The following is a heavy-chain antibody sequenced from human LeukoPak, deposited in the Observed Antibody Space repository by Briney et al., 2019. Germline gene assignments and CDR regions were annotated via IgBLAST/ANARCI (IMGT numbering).Heavy chain of an antibody. CDR1: GVSISSYY. V-gene: IGHV4-4*09. CDR2: IYTSGST. CDR3: ARRLDSSGPSFDY. J-gene: IGHJ4*02. Sequence: SETLSLTCTVSGVSISSYYWSWIRQPPGKGLEWIGYIYTSGSTNYNPSLKSRVTISVDTSKNQFSLKLSSVTAADTAVYYCARRLDSSGPSFDYWGQGTLVTVSS. D-gene: IGHD3-22*01.